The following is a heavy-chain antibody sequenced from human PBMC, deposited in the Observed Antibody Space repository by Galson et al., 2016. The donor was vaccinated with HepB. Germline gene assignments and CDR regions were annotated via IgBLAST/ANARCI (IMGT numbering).Heavy chain of an antibody. Sequence: SLTCTVSGGSMSTYYWGWIRQPPGKGLEWIGSIYYSGSTFYNPSLKSRVTISIDTSKNQFSLKLSSVTAADTALYYCARSRAGYDSSGYYFWGQGTLVTVSS. CDR1: GGSMSTYY. D-gene: IGHD3-22*01. CDR2: IYYSGST. CDR3: ARSRAGYDSSGYYF. V-gene: IGHV4-39*07. J-gene: IGHJ4*02.